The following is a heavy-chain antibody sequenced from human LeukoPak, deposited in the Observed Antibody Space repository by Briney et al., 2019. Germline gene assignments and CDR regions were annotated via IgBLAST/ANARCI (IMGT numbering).Heavy chain of an antibody. CDR3: ARDAYDDASES. J-gene: IGHJ5*02. CDR2: LRTDGSDK. D-gene: IGHD3-3*01. V-gene: IGHV3-7*01. CDR1: GFTFSDYW. Sequence: GGSLRLSCTVSGFTFSDYWMTSARQAPGKRLEWVANLRTDGSDKYYVDSVKGRFTISRDNAKKLVYLQMNSLRADDTAVYYCARDAYDDASESWGQGTLVTVSS.